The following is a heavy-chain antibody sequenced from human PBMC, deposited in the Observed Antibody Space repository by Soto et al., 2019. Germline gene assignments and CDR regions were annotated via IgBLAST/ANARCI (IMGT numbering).Heavy chain of an antibody. V-gene: IGHV3-30-3*01. Sequence: GGSLRLSCVASGFTFSSYAMHCVRQAPGKGLEWVAVISYDGNNKYYADSVKGRFTISRDNSKNTLYLQMNSLRAEDTAVYYCARERGYSGYDLAYWGQGTLVTVSS. CDR1: GFTFSSYA. J-gene: IGHJ4*02. CDR2: ISYDGNNK. D-gene: IGHD5-12*01. CDR3: ARERGYSGYDLAY.